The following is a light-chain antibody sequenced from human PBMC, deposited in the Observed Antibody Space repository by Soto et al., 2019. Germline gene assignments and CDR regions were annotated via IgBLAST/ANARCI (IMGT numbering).Light chain of an antibody. CDR1: SSDVGGYNY. Sequence: QSALTQPPSASGSPGQSVTISCTGTSSDVGGYNYVSWYQQHPGKAPKLMIYEVSKRPSGVPDRFSGSKSGNTASLTVSGRPAEDVGDYNSSSYVGSNNVVFGGGTKVTVL. J-gene: IGLJ2*01. V-gene: IGLV2-8*01. CDR3: SSYVGSNNVV. CDR2: EVS.